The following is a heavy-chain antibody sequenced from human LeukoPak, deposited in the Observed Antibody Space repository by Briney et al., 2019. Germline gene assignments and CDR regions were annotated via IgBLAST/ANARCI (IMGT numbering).Heavy chain of an antibody. CDR3: AKDYSSSWDYFDY. CDR2: ISWNSGSI. V-gene: IGHV3-9*01. D-gene: IGHD6-13*01. Sequence: GGSLRLSCAASGFTFDDYAMHWVRQAPGKGLEWVSGISWNSGSIGYADSVKGRFTISRDNAKNSLYLQMNSLRAEDTALYYCAKDYSSSWDYFDYWGQGTLVTVSS. J-gene: IGHJ4*02. CDR1: GFTFDDYA.